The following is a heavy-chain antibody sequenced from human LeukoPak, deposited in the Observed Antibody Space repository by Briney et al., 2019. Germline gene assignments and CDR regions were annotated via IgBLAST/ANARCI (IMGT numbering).Heavy chain of an antibody. D-gene: IGHD4-23*01. CDR1: GGSISCSSYY. J-gene: IGHJ4*02. CDR2: IYYSGST. V-gene: IGHV4-30-4*08. Sequence: SETLSLTCTVSGGSISCSSYYWGWIRQPPGKGLEWIGYIYYSGSTYYNPSLKSRVTISVDTSKNQFSLKLSSVTAADTAVYYCARVTTVVSPFDYWGQGTLVTVSS. CDR3: ARVTTVVSPFDY.